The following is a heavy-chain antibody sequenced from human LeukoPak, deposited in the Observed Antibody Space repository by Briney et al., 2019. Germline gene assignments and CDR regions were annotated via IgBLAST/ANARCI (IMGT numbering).Heavy chain of an antibody. J-gene: IGHJ4*02. V-gene: IGHV4-4*07. Sequence: ASETLSLTCTVSGGPISSYYWSWIRQPAGKGLEWIGRIYTSGSTNYNPSLKSRVTMSVDTSKNQFSLKLSSVTAADTAVYYCAREKPFGSLIDYWGQGTLVTVSS. CDR2: IYTSGST. D-gene: IGHD1-26*01. CDR3: AREKPFGSLIDY. CDR1: GGPISSYY.